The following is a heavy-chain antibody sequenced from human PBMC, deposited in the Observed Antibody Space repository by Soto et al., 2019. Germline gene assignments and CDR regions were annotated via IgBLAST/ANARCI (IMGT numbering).Heavy chain of an antibody. CDR3: VKGACGGDCYSFDY. J-gene: IGHJ4*02. D-gene: IGHD2-21*02. CDR2: ISSNGGST. Sequence: PGGSLRLSCSASGFTFSSYAMHWVRQAPGKGLEYVSAISSNGGSTYYADSVKGRFTISRDNSKNTLYLQMSSLRAEDTAVYYCVKGACGGDCYSFDYWGQGTLVTVSS. V-gene: IGHV3-64D*06. CDR1: GFTFSSYA.